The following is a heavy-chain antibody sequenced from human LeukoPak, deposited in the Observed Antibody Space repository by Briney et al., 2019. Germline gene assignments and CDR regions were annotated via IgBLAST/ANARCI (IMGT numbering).Heavy chain of an antibody. CDR2: IYYSGST. D-gene: IGHD1-26*01. Sequence: SETLSLTCTVSGGSISSYYWSWIRQPPGKGVEWIGYIYYSGSTNYNPSLKSRVTISVDTSKNQFSLKLSSVTAADTAVYYCARYHGSLGMDVWGQGTTVTVSS. J-gene: IGHJ6*02. V-gene: IGHV4-59*08. CDR3: ARYHGSLGMDV. CDR1: GGSISSYY.